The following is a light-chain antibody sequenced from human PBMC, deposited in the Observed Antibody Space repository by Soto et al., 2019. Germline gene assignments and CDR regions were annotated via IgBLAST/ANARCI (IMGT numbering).Light chain of an antibody. CDR1: SSDVGGYNY. J-gene: IGLJ2*01. Sequence: QSALTQPRSVSGSPGQSVTISCTGTSSDVGGYNYVSWYQQHPGKAPKLMIYDVSKQPSGVPDRFSGSKSGNTASLTISGLQAEDEADYYCCSYAGSYTFAVVFGGGTKLTVL. CDR2: DVS. CDR3: CSYAGSYTFAVV. V-gene: IGLV2-11*01.